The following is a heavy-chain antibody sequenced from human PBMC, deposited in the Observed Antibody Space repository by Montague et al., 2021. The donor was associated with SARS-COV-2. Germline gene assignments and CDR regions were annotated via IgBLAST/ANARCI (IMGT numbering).Heavy chain of an antibody. J-gene: IGHJ4*02. CDR2: IYSDGTT. Sequence: SLRLSCAVSGFTVSGTYMSWVRQAPGKGLEWVSVIYSDGTTFYADSVKGRFTISRHNSNNTLFLQMNSLRIEDTAVYYCARDGWNYGGFDFWGQGTLVTVSS. CDR1: GFTVSGTY. D-gene: IGHD1-7*01. V-gene: IGHV3-53*04. CDR3: ARDGWNYGGFDF.